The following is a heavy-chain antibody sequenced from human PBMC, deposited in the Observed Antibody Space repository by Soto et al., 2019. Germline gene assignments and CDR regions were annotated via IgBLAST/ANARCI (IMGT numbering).Heavy chain of an antibody. V-gene: IGHV4-31*03. CDR3: ARDMGYYDSGGYTGAFDI. J-gene: IGHJ3*02. D-gene: IGHD3-22*01. CDR2: IYYSGST. CDR1: GGSISSGGYY. Sequence: TLSLTCTVSGGSISSGGYYWNWIRQHPGKGLEWIGYIYYSGSTYYNPSLKSRVTISVDTFKNQFSLKLTSVTAADTAVYYCARDMGYYDSGGYTGAFDIWGQGTTVTVSS.